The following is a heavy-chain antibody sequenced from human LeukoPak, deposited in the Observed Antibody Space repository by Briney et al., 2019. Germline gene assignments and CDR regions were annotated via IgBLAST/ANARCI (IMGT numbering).Heavy chain of an antibody. CDR2: ISAYNGNT. CDR3: ARSLAVAGTGFLFY. J-gene: IGHJ4*02. V-gene: IGHV1-18*04. D-gene: IGHD6-19*01. CDR1: GYTFTSYG. Sequence: ASVKVFCKASGYTFTSYGISWVRQAPGQGLEWMRWISAYNGNTNYAQKLQGRVTMTTDTSTSTAYMELRSLRSDDTAVYYCARSLAVAGTGFLFYWGQGTLVTVSS.